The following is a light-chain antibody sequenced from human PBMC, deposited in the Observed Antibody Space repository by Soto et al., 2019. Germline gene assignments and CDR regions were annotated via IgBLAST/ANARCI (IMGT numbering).Light chain of an antibody. CDR1: RIGSKS. CDR2: DDS. Sequence: SYELTQPPSVSVAPGQTASINCGGNRIGSKSVHWYQQGPGQAPVLVVYDDSDRPSGIPERFSGSNSGNTATLTISGVEAGDEADYYCQVWDSSKWVFGGGTKLTVL. V-gene: IGLV3-21*02. J-gene: IGLJ3*02. CDR3: QVWDSSKWV.